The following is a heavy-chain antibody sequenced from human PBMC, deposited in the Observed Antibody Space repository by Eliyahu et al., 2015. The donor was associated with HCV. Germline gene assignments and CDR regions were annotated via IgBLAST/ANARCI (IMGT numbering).Heavy chain of an antibody. V-gene: IGHV4-31*03. D-gene: IGHD6-6*01. J-gene: IGHJ6*03. CDR3: ARCPRVGSSSPFNYYYYYYMDV. CDR1: GGSISSGGYX. Sequence: QVQLQESGPGLVKPSQTLSLTCTVSGGSISSGGYXWSXIRQHPGKGLEWIGYIYYSGSTYYNPSLKSRVTISVDTSKNQFSLKLSSVTAADTAVYYCARCPRVGSSSPFNYYYYYYMDVWGKGTTVTVSS. CDR2: IYYSGST.